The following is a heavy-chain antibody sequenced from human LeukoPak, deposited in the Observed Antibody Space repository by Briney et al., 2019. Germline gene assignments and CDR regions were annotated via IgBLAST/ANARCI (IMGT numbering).Heavy chain of an antibody. CDR3: AKTDYVWGSYRYYYFDY. J-gene: IGHJ4*02. D-gene: IGHD3-16*02. CDR2: IRYDGSNK. V-gene: IGHV3-30*02. Sequence: GGSLRLSCAASGFTFSSYGMHWVRQAPGKGLEWVAFIRYDGSNKYYADSVKGRFTISRDNSKNTLYLQMNSLRAEDTAVYYCAKTDYVWGSYRYYYFDYWGQGTLVTVSS. CDR1: GFTFSSYG.